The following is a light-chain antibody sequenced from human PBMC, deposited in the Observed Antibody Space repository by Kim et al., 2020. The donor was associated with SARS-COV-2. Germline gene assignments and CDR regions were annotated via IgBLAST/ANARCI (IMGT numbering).Light chain of an antibody. Sequence: VCPGQPASITCSGDKLGDKYACWYQQKPGQSPVLVIYQDSKRPSGIPERFSGSNSGNTATLTISGTQAMDEADYYCQAWDSSTVVFGGGTQLTVL. CDR3: QAWDSSTVV. J-gene: IGLJ2*01. V-gene: IGLV3-1*01. CDR2: QDS. CDR1: KLGDKY.